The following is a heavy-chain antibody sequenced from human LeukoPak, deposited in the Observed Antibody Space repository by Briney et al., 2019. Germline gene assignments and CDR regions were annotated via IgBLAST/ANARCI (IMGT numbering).Heavy chain of an antibody. CDR2: IYYSGST. J-gene: IGHJ3*01. CDR3: ARNYYDSSGYYPSTFDV. V-gene: IGHV4-31*03. D-gene: IGHD3-22*01. CDR1: GGSISSGGYY. Sequence: SQTLSLTCTVSGGSISSGGYYWSWIRQHPGKGLEWIGYIYYSGSTYYNPSLKSRVTISVDTSKNQFSLKLSSVTAADTAVYYCARNYYDSSGYYPSTFDVWGQGTMVTVSS.